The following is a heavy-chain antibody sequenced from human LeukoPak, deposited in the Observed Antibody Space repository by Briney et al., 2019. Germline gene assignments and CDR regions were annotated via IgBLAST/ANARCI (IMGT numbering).Heavy chain of an antibody. CDR1: GYTFTSYA. CDR3: ASGARIVGATPVEYYFDY. V-gene: IGHV7-4-1*02. Sequence: ASVKVSCKASGYTFTSYAMNWVRQAPGQGLEWMGWINTNTVNPTYAQGFTGRFVFSLDTSVSTAYLQISSLKAEDTGVYYCASGARIVGATPVEYYFDYWGQGTLVTVSS. CDR2: INTNTVNP. J-gene: IGHJ4*02. D-gene: IGHD1-26*01.